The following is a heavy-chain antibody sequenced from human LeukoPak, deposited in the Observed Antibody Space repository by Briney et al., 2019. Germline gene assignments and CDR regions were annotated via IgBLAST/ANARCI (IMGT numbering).Heavy chain of an antibody. D-gene: IGHD6-19*01. Sequence: GESLKISCKGSGYSFTSYWIGLARPLPGEGLECMGIIYPGDSDTRSTPSCQGQVTISADKSISTAYLQWSSLKASDTAMYYCASPGYSSGWYPPDYWGQGTLVSVSS. CDR2: IYPGDSDT. CDR3: ASPGYSSGWYPPDY. V-gene: IGHV5-51*01. J-gene: IGHJ4*02. CDR1: GYSFTSYW.